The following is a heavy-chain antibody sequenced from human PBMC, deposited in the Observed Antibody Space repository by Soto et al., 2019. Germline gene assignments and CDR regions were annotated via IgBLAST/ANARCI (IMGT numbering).Heavy chain of an antibody. CDR3: ARESFSASPNFFDY. V-gene: IGHV3-48*03. CDR1: GFSFTNYE. Sequence: PGGSLRLSCAVSGFSFTNYEMNWVRQAPGKGLEWIAYIGLSGDTIYYADSVKGRFTISRDHAKNSSELQMNSLRADDTALYYCARESFSASPNFFDYWGRGTQVTVSS. CDR2: IGLSGDTI. D-gene: IGHD3-16*01. J-gene: IGHJ4*02.